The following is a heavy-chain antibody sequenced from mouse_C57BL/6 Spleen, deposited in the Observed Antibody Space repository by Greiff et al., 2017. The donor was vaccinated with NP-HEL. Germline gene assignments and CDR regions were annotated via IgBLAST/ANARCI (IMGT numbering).Heavy chain of an antibody. CDR2: INPSSGYT. Sequence: VQLQQSGAELARPGASVKMSCKASGYTFTSYTMHWVKQRPGQGLEWIGYINPSSGYTKYNQKFKDKATLTADKSSSTAYMQLSSLTSEDSAVYYGARYQLYYFDYWGQGTTLTVSS. J-gene: IGHJ2*01. D-gene: IGHD3-1*01. V-gene: IGHV1-4*01. CDR1: GYTFTSYT. CDR3: ARYQLYYFDY.